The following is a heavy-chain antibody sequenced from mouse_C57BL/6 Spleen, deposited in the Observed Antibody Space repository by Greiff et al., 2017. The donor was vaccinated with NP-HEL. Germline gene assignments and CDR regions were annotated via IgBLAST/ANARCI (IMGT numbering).Heavy chain of an antibody. Sequence: VKVVDSGPGLVQPSQSLSITCTVSGFSLTSYGVHWVRQSPGKGLEWLGVIWRGGSTDYNAAFMSRLSITKDNSKSQVFFKMNSLQADDTAIYYCAKNYYGSSDAMDYWGQGTSVTVSS. CDR3: AKNYYGSSDAMDY. D-gene: IGHD1-1*01. CDR2: IWRGGST. V-gene: IGHV2-5*01. CDR1: GFSLTSYG. J-gene: IGHJ4*01.